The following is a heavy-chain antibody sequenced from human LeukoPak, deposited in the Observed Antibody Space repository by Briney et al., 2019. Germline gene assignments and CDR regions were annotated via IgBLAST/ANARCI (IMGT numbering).Heavy chain of an antibody. CDR1: GYTFTSYA. V-gene: IGHV1-3*01. Sequence: ASVKVSCKASGYTFTSYAMHWVRQAPGQGLEWMGWINAGNGNTKYSQKFQGRVTITRDTSASTAYMELSSLRSEDTAVYYCARDSSDTAIDYWGQGTLVTVSS. CDR2: INAGNGNT. J-gene: IGHJ4*02. D-gene: IGHD5-18*01. CDR3: ARDSSDTAIDY.